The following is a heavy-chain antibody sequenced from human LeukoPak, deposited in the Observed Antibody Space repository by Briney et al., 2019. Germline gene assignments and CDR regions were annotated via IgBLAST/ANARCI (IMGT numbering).Heavy chain of an antibody. CDR1: GGSISSYY. J-gene: IGHJ4*02. Sequence: SETLSLTCTVSGGSISSYYWSWIRQPPGKGLEWIGYIYYSGSTNYNPSLKSRVTISVDTSKNQFSLKLSSVTAADTAVYYCARTGEETPYFDYWGQGTLVTVSS. CDR2: IYYSGST. CDR3: ARTGEETPYFDY. D-gene: IGHD7-27*01. V-gene: IGHV4-59*01.